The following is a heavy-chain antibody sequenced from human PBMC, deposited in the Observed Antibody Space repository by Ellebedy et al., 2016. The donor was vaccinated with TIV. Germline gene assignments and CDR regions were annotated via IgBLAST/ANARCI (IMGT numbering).Heavy chain of an antibody. D-gene: IGHD3-22*01. Sequence: ASVKVSCXVSGYTLTELSMHWVRQAPGKGLEWMGGFDPEDGETIYAQKFQGRVTMTEDTSTDTAYMELSSLRSEDTAVYYCATGVVITTWSVEYFQHWGQGTLVTVSS. CDR3: ATGVVITTWSVEYFQH. CDR1: GYTLTELS. V-gene: IGHV1-24*01. CDR2: FDPEDGET. J-gene: IGHJ1*01.